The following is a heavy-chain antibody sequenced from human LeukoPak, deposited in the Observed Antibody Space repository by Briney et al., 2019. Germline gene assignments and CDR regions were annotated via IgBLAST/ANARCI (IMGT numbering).Heavy chain of an antibody. CDR2: INPNSGGT. CDR3: ARGVVAATFYYYMDV. J-gene: IGHJ6*03. V-gene: IGHV1-2*02. D-gene: IGHD2-15*01. CDR1: GYTFTGYY. Sequence: ASVKVSCKASGYTFTGYYIHWVRQAPGQGLEWMGWINPNSGGTNYAQKFQGRVTMTRDTSISTAYMELNSLRSDDTAVYFCARGVVAATFYYYMDVWGKGTTVTVSS.